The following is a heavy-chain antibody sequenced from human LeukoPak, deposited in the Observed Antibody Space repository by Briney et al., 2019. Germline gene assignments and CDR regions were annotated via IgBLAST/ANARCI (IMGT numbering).Heavy chain of an antibody. D-gene: IGHD6-19*01. J-gene: IGHJ4*02. CDR3: AKAKDSRGIAVAGLEY. CDR2: ISGSGGA. CDR1: GFTLSTYA. Sequence: PGGSLRLSCAASGFTLSTYAMTCVRQALGKGLEWVSSISGSGGAFHADSVKGRFTISRDNSKNTLYLQMNSLRAEDTAVYYCAKAKDSRGIAVAGLEYWGQGTLVAVSS. V-gene: IGHV3-23*01.